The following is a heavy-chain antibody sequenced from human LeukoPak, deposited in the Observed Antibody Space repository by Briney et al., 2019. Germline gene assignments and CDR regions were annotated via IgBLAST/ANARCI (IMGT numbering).Heavy chain of an antibody. CDR3: ARYVPVGATDAFDI. CDR1: GGSISSYY. J-gene: IGHJ3*02. CDR2: IYYSGST. V-gene: IGHV4-59*08. D-gene: IGHD3-16*01. Sequence: SETLSLTCTVSGGSISSYYWSWIRQPPGKGLEWIGYIYYSGSTNYNPSLKSRVTISVDTSKNQFSLKLSSVTAADTAVYYCARYVPVGATDAFDIWGQGTMVTVSS.